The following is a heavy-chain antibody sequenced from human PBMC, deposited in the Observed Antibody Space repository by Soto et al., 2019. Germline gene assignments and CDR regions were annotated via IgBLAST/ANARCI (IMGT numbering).Heavy chain of an antibody. D-gene: IGHD2-15*01. CDR3: ARVVGHCSGGSCSGY. Sequence: GSLRLSSAASGFTFSSNAMNWVRQAPGKGLEWVSSISSSSRYIYYADSVKGRFTTSRDNAKESLYLQMNSLRAEDTAVYYCARVVGHCSGGSCSGYWGQGTLVTVSS. CDR1: GFTFSSNA. V-gene: IGHV3-21*01. CDR2: ISSSSRYI. J-gene: IGHJ4*02.